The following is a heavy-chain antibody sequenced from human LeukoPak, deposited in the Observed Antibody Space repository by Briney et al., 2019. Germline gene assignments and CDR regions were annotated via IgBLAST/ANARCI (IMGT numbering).Heavy chain of an antibody. J-gene: IGHJ4*02. CDR1: GGSISTNY. CDR2: IYYSGST. V-gene: IGHV4-59*01. Sequence: PSETLSLTCTVSGGSISTNYWTWIRQPPGKGLEWIGYIYYSGSTNYNPSLKSRVTISVDTSKNQFSLKLSSVTAADTAVYYCAREVNGGFDYWGQGTLVTVSS. D-gene: IGHD3-16*01. CDR3: AREVNGGFDY.